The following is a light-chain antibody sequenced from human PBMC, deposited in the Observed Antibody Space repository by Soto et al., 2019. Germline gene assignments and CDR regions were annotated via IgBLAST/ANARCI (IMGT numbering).Light chain of an antibody. V-gene: IGKV3-11*01. CDR1: QSISTY. J-gene: IGKJ5*01. CDR2: DAS. CDR3: QQRSKWPIT. Sequence: EIVLTQSPATLSLSPGERAALSCRASQSISTYLAWYQQKPGQAPRLFIYDASNRATGISARFSGSGSGTDFTLTISSLEPEDFAVYYCQQRSKWPITFGQGTRLEIK.